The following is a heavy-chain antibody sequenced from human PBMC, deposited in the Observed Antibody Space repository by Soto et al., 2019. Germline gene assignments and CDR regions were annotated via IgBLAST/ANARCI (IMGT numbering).Heavy chain of an antibody. CDR2: ISAYNGNT. CDR3: ARGGYYYGSSGYDY. Sequence: GASVKVSCKASGYTFTSYGISWVRQAPGQGLEGMGWISAYNGNTNYAQKLQGRATMTTDTSTSTAYMELRSLRSDDTAVYYCARGGYYYGSSGYDYWGQGTLVTVSS. CDR1: GYTFTSYG. J-gene: IGHJ4*02. V-gene: IGHV1-18*04. D-gene: IGHD3-22*01.